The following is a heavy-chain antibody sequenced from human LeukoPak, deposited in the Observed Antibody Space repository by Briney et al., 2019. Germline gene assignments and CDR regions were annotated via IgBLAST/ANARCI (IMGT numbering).Heavy chain of an antibody. Sequence: RWXXXAXXXGLEWVXRXKSKVDGGTTDYAAPVKGRFTISRDDSKNTLYLQMNSLKTEDTAVYYCATELSSSWYSAFDYWGQGTLVTVSS. D-gene: IGHD6-13*01. V-gene: IGHV3-15*01. CDR2: XKSKVDGGTT. J-gene: IGHJ4*02. CDR3: ATELSSSWYSAFDY.